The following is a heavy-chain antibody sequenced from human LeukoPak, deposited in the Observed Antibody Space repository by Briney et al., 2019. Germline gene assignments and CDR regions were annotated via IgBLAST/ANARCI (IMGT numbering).Heavy chain of an antibody. V-gene: IGHV4-4*09. D-gene: IGHD3-22*01. CDR1: GGSISSYY. CDR2: IYTSGST. J-gene: IGHJ6*03. Sequence: SETLSLTCTVSGGSISSYYWSWIRQPPGKGLEWIGYIYTSGSTNYNPSLKSRVTISVDTSKNQFSLKLSSVTAADTAVYYCARHAEVAVTRGYYYYYMDVWGKGTTVTVSS. CDR3: ARHAEVAVTRGYYYYYMDV.